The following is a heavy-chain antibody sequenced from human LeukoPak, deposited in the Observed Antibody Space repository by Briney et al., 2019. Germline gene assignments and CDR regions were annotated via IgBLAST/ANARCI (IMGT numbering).Heavy chain of an antibody. V-gene: IGHV3-23*01. D-gene: IGHD6-13*01. CDR2: IGGIGDTT. J-gene: IGHJ4*02. CDR1: GFTFSSYA. CDR3: ARGHRSSWYFDY. Sequence: QAGGSLRLSCVASGFTFSSYAMSWVRQAPGKGLEWVSAIGGIGDTTYYADSVKGRFTISRDNSKNTLYLQMNSLRAEDTAVYYCARGHRSSWYFDYWGQGTLVTVSS.